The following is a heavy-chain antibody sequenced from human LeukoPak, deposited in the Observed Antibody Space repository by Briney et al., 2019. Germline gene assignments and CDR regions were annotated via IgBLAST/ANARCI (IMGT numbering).Heavy chain of an antibody. CDR2: MFYSGST. V-gene: IGHV4-30-4*08. D-gene: IGHD2-15*01. CDR3: ARGRVYCSGGSCRQYYYMDV. CDR1: GGSISSDDYY. Sequence: PSETLSLTCTVSGGSISSDDYYWTWIRQPPGEGLEWIGYMFYSGSTFYNPSLKSRVTISVDTSKNHFSLKLSSVTAADTAVYYCARGRVYCSGGSCRQYYYMDVWGKGTTVTVSS. J-gene: IGHJ6*03.